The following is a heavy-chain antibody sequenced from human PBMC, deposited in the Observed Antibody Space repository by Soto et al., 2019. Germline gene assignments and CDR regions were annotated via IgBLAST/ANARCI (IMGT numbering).Heavy chain of an antibody. CDR2: FSATGLTT. CDR3: ARAPRTYDFPYYFDF. CDR1: GLTFSTYA. V-gene: IGHV3-23*01. Sequence: EVHLLESGGGLVQPGGYLRLTCAASGLTFSTYAMGWVRQAPGKGLEWVSVFSATGLTTYNADSVKGLFTISRYNSKNTLYLEMSTLRAEDTAVYYCARAPRTYDFPYYFDFWGQGTLVTVSS. D-gene: IGHD3-16*01. J-gene: IGHJ4*02.